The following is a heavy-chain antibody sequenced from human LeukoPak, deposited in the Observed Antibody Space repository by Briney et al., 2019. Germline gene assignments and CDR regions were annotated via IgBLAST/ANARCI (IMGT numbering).Heavy chain of an antibody. D-gene: IGHD6-13*01. V-gene: IGHV3-53*01. Sequence: GGSLRLSCAASGFTVSSNYMSWVRQAPGKGLEWVSVIYSGGSTYYADSVKGRFTISRDNSMNTLYLQMNSLRAEGTAVYYCARGQAAAGYDYYYYYGMDVWGKGTTVTVSS. CDR1: GFTVSSNY. J-gene: IGHJ6*04. CDR3: ARGQAAAGYDYYYYYGMDV. CDR2: IYSGGST.